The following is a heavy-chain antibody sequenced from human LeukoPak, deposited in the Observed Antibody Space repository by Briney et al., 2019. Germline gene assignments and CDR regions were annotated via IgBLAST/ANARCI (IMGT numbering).Heavy chain of an antibody. CDR2: IYYSGST. D-gene: IGHD6-13*01. Sequence: SETLSLHRPSSRGPLPSHYPSCITRPPGNGLEPSRYIYYSGSTNYNPSLKSRVTISVDTSKNQFSLKLSSVTAADTAVYYCARVSAAAPYYFDYWGQGTLVTVSS. CDR3: ARVSAAAPYYFDY. J-gene: IGHJ4*02. V-gene: IGHV4-59*11. CDR1: RGPLPSHY.